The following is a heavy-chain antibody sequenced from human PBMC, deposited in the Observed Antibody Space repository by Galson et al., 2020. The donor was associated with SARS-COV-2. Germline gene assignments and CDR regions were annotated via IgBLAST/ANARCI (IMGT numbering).Heavy chain of an antibody. CDR2: INPLNGDT. Sequence: ASVKVSCKTSGYTFTGYYVHWVRQAPGQGLEWMGWINPLNGDTDYAQRFQSRLAVTRDTSISTAYMELTRLTSDDTAIYYCAIQPRIVAVGRHYYDGLEVWGQGTTVSISS. CDR1: GYTFTGYY. CDR3: AIQPRIVAVGRHYYDGLEV. V-gene: IGHV1-2*02. J-gene: IGHJ6*02. D-gene: IGHD1-26*01.